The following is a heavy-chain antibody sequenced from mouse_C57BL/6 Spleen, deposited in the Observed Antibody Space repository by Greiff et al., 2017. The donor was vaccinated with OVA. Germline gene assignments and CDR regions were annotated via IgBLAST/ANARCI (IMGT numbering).Heavy chain of an antibody. CDR1: GYTFTSYW. CDR3: ATIYYGYDNAMDY. J-gene: IGHJ4*01. D-gene: IGHD2-2*01. CDR2: IDPSDSET. Sequence: QVQLKQPGAELVRPGSSVKLSCKASGYTFTSYWMHWVKQRPIQGLEWIGNIDPSDSETHYNQKFKDKATLTVDKSSSTAYMQLSSLTSEDSAVYYCATIYYGYDNAMDYWGQGTSVTVSS. V-gene: IGHV1-52*01.